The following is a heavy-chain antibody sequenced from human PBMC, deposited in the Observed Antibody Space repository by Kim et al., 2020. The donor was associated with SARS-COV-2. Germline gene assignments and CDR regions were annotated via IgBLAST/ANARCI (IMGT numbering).Heavy chain of an antibody. CDR2: IYYSGST. Sequence: SETLSLTCTVSGGSISSSSYYWGWIRQPPGKGLEWIGSIYYSGSTYYNPSLKSRVTISVDTSKNQFSLKLSSVTAADTAVYYCARRSKYCSSTSCYSAYSNYLDYWGQGTLVTVSS. J-gene: IGHJ4*02. CDR3: ARRSKYCSSTSCYSAYSNYLDY. V-gene: IGHV4-39*01. D-gene: IGHD2-2*01. CDR1: GGSISSSSYY.